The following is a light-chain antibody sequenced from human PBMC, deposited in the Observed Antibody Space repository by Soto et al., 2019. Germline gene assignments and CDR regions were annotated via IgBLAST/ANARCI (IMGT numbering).Light chain of an antibody. CDR2: EGS. J-gene: IGLJ2*01. V-gene: IGLV2-23*01. CDR1: SSDVGSYNL. CDR3: CSYAGSSTAVV. Sequence: QSALTQPASVSGSPGQSITISCTGTSSDVGSYNLVSWYQQHPGKAPKLMIYEGSKRRSGVSNRFSGSKSGNTASLTIAGRQAEDEADYYCCSYAGSSTAVVFGGGTKVTVL.